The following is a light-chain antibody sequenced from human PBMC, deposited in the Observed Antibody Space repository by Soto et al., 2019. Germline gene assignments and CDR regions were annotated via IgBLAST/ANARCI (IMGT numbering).Light chain of an antibody. V-gene: IGKV3-20*01. CDR3: QQYGTSPPWT. J-gene: IGKJ1*01. Sequence: EIVLTQSPGTLSLSPGERATLSCRASQSPSSSYLAWFQQKPGQAPRLLIYGTSSRATGIPDRFSGSGSGTDFPLTISRLEPEDYAVYYCQQYGTSPPWTFGQGTKVEIK. CDR1: QSPSSSY. CDR2: GTS.